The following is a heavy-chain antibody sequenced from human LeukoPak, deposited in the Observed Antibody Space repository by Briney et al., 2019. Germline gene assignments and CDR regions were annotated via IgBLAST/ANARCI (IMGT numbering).Heavy chain of an antibody. CDR2: INGDGSST. Sequence: GGSLRLSCAASGFTFSSYWMHWVRQAPGKGLVWVSRINGDGSSTNYADSVKGRFTISRDNAKNTLYLQMNSLRAEDTAVYYCASGPPMTYVSRWRWLDYWGQGTLVTVSS. J-gene: IGHJ4*02. CDR1: GFTFSSYW. D-gene: IGHD4-23*01. V-gene: IGHV3-74*01. CDR3: ASGPPMTYVSRWRWLDY.